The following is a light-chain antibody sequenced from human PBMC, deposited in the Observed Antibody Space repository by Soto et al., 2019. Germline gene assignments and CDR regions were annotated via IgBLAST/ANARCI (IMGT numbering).Light chain of an antibody. CDR2: GAS. J-gene: IGKJ2*01. CDR1: QSVNSNY. V-gene: IGKV3-20*01. Sequence: EIVLTQSPGTLSLSPGERATLSCRASQSVNSNYLAWYQQKPGQVPRPLIYGASIRAAGVPDRLSGSGSGTDFTLPISRLEPEAYAVSYCQQYGTSPHTVGQGTKLEIK. CDR3: QQYGTSPHT.